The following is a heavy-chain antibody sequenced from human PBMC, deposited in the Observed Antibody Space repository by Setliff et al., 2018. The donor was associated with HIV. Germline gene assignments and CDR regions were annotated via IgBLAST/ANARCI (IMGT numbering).Heavy chain of an antibody. V-gene: IGHV1-69*13. CDR1: GDTFSKHA. Sequence: GASVKVSCKASGDTFSKHAVSWVRQAPGQGLEWMGSFIPTYDTTSYAREFQGRLTITADESTSTVYMDLSRLTSDDTAIFFCAKNKLGGAFDMWGQGTVVTVSS. J-gene: IGHJ3*02. CDR3: AKNKLGGAFDM. CDR2: FIPTYDTT. D-gene: IGHD1-26*01.